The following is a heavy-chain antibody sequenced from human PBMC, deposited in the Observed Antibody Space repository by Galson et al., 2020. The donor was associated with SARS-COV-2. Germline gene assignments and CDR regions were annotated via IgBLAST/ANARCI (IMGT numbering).Heavy chain of an antibody. V-gene: IGHV3-33*05. CDR2: ILYDGSNN. CDR3: ARDGQLSSGWAFDY. J-gene: IGHJ4*02. CDR1: GFTFENHA. Sequence: GESLKISCATYGFTFENHAMQRVRQAPGKGLEWVAPILYDGSNNYYLDPVKGRFTISRDNSENTVSLQMDNLRAEDTAVYFCARDGQLSSGWAFDYWGQGTLVTVSS. D-gene: IGHD6-19*01.